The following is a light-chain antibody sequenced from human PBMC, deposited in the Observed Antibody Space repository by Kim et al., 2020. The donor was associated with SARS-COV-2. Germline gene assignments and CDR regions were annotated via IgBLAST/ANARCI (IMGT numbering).Light chain of an antibody. J-gene: IGKJ1*01. V-gene: IGKV1-5*01. CDR3: QHYNSYPWT. CDR2: DAS. CDR1: QSISSW. Sequence: ASVGDRVTITCRASQSISSWLAWYQQNPGKAPQLLIYDASTLESGVPSRFRGSGSGTEFTLTISSLQPDDFATYYCQHYNSYPWTFGQGTKVDIK.